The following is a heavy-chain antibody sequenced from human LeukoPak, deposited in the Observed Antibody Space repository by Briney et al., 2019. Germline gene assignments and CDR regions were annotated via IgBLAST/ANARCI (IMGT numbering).Heavy chain of an antibody. V-gene: IGHV1-2*04. CDR3: ARGGGYCSSTSCFNWFDP. CDR1: GYTFTGYY. D-gene: IGHD2-2*01. Sequence: ASVKVSCKASGYTFTGYYMHWVRQAPGQGLEWMGWINPNSGGTNYAQKFQGWVTMTRDTSISTAYMELSRLRSDDTAVYYCARGGGYCSSTSCFNWFDPWGQGTLVTVSS. CDR2: INPNSGGT. J-gene: IGHJ5*02.